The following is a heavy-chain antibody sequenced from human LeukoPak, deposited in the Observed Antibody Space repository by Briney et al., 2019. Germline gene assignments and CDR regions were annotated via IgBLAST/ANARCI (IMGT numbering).Heavy chain of an antibody. CDR3: ARVSVITTDFDY. CDR2: IYSGGST. CDR1: GFTVSSNY. J-gene: IGHJ4*02. V-gene: IGHV3-66*01. D-gene: IGHD3-22*01. Sequence: GGSLRLSCAASGFTVSSNYMSWVRQAPGKGLEWVSVIYSGGSTYYADSVKGRFTISRDNSKNTLYLQMNSLRAEDTAVYYCARVSVITTDFDYWGQGALVTVSS.